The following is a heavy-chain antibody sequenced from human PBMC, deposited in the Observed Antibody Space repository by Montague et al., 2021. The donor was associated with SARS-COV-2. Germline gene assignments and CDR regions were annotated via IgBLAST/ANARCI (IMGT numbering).Heavy chain of an antibody. CDR2: INHSGST. CDR1: GGSFSGYY. D-gene: IGHD3-3*01. V-gene: IGHV4-34*01. J-gene: IGHJ4*02. CDR3: ATLPSSITIFGVVQGYYFDD. Sequence: SETLSLTCAVYGGSFSGYYWSWIRQPPGKGLEWIGEINHSGSTNYNPSLKSRVTISVDTSKNQFSLKLSSVTAADTAVYYCATLPSSITIFGVVQGYYFDDWGRGTLVTVSS.